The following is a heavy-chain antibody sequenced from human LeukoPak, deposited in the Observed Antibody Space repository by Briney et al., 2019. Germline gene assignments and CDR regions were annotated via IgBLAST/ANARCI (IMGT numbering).Heavy chain of an antibody. Sequence: PSETLSLTCTVSGGSISSHYWGWIRQPPGKGLEFIGNIYETGSTYYNPSLKSRVTIFVDTSKNQFSLRLSSVTAADTALYYCARRYSSSPFNYFDPWGQGTLVTVSS. CDR3: ARRYSSSPFNYFDP. V-gene: IGHV4-39*01. D-gene: IGHD6-6*01. J-gene: IGHJ5*02. CDR2: IYETGST. CDR1: GGSISSHY.